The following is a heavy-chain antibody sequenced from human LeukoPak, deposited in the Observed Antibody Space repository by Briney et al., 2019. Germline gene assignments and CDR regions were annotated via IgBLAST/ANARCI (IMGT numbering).Heavy chain of an antibody. D-gene: IGHD1-26*01. V-gene: IGHV1-46*01. Sequence: ASVKVSCKASGYTFTSYYMHWVRQAPGQGLEWMGIINPSGGSTSYAQKFQGRVTMTRDTSTSTVYMELSSLRSEDTAVYYCARAEGGSQLRNNAFDIWGQGTTVTVSS. CDR3: ARAEGGSQLRNNAFDI. J-gene: IGHJ3*02. CDR1: GYTFTSYY. CDR2: INPSGGST.